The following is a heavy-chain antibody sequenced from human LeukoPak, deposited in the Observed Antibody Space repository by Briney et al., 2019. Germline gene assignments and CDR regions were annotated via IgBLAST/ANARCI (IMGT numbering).Heavy chain of an antibody. CDR2: INIDSITV. Sequence: PGGSLRLSCAASGFPLSSYSINWVRQAPGKGLEWVSYINIDSITVNYADSVKSRFTISRDNAKHSLHPQMNSLRAEDTAVYYCSTAKFDNWGQGTLVTVSS. CDR1: GFPLSSYS. J-gene: IGHJ4*02. V-gene: IGHV3-48*01. CDR3: STAKFDN.